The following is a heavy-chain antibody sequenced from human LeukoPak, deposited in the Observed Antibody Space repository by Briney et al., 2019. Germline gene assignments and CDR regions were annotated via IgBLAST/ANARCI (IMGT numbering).Heavy chain of an antibody. J-gene: IGHJ6*02. Sequence: PGTSLRLSCAASGFTFSSYGMHWVRQAPGKGLEWVAVIWYDGSNKYYADSVKGRFTISRDNSKNTLYLQMNSLRAEDTAVYYCARGGLLKYYYYGMDVWGQGTTVTVSS. V-gene: IGHV3-33*01. D-gene: IGHD6-25*01. CDR2: IWYDGSNK. CDR1: GFTFSSYG. CDR3: ARGGLLKYYYYGMDV.